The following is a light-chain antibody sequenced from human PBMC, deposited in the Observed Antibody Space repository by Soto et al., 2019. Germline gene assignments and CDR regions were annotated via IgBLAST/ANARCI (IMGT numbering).Light chain of an antibody. CDR2: GAS. CDR3: QQYGRSPFT. CDR1: QSVSSSY. Sequence: EIVLTQSPGTLSLSPGERATLSCRASQSVSSSYLAWYQQKPCQAPRLRIYGASSRATGIPGRFSGSGSGTDFPLTISRLEPEDFAVYYCQQYGRSPFTFGPGTKVDIK. J-gene: IGKJ3*01. V-gene: IGKV3-20*01.